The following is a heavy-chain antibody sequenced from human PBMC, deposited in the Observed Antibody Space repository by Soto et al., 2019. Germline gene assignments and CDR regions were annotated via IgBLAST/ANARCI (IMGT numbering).Heavy chain of an antibody. V-gene: IGHV3-30*18. CDR1: GFTFSSYS. Sequence: GGSLRLSCAASGFTFSSYSMNWVRQAPGKGLEWVAVISSGGSNKNYADSVKGRFTISRDNSKNTLYLQMNSLRAEDTAVYYCAKSGDRYYYDSSGYPTAPFDYWGQGTLVTVSS. D-gene: IGHD3-22*01. J-gene: IGHJ4*02. CDR2: ISSGGSNK. CDR3: AKSGDRYYYDSSGYPTAPFDY.